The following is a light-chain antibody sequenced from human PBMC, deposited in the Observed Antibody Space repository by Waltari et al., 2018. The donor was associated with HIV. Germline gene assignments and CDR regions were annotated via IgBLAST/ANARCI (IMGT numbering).Light chain of an antibody. V-gene: IGLV1-44*01. CDR1: TPNIGSST. CDR3: STWDDRLNGVV. J-gene: IGLJ2*01. Sequence: QSVLTQPPSASGAPGQRVTISCSGSTPNIGSSTVNLYQQFSRAAPTLLIYADTQRPSGVPDRFSGSKSGTSASLVISGLQSEDEADYYCSTWDDRLNGVVFGGGTRLTVV. CDR2: ADT.